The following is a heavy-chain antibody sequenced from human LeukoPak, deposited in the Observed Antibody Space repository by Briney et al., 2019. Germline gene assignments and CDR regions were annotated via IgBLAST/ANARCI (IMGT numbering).Heavy chain of an antibody. CDR2: IYYRGST. D-gene: IGHD2-2*01. Sequence: PSETLSLTLTVSCGYISSYYWGWIRQPPGKGPGWIGYIYYRGSTNYNPSLKSRVTISVDTSKNQFSLKLGSVTAADTAVYYCARRGDCSSASCLRRGAFDIWGQGTMVTVSS. V-gene: IGHV4-59*08. CDR3: ARRGDCSSASCLRRGAFDI. CDR1: CGYISSYY. J-gene: IGHJ3*02.